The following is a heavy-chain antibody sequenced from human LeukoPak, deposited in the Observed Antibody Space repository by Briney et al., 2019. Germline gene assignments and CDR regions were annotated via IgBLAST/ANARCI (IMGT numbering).Heavy chain of an antibody. CDR3: ARVGSSGYFDY. CDR1: GFTFSSYW. V-gene: IGHV3-7*01. CDR2: IKQDGSEK. Sequence: GGSLRLSCAASGFTFSSYWMSWVRQAPGKGLEWVANIKQDGSEKYYVDSVKGRFTISRDNAKKSLYLQMNSLRAEDTAVYYCARVGSSGYFDYWGQGTLVTVSS. D-gene: IGHD3-22*01. J-gene: IGHJ4*02.